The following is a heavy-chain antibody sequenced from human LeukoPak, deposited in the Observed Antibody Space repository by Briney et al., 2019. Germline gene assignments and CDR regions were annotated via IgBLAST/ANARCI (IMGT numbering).Heavy chain of an antibody. CDR3: ATYSRYYDYVWGSYRTYFDY. Sequence: GGSLRLSCAASGFTFSSYSMNWVRQAPGKGLEWVSSISSSSYIYYADSVKGRFTISRGNAKNSLYLQMNSLRAEDTAVYYCATYSRYYDYVWGSYRTYFDYWGQGTLVTVSS. CDR1: GFTFSSYS. CDR2: ISSSSYI. V-gene: IGHV3-21*01. J-gene: IGHJ4*02. D-gene: IGHD3-16*02.